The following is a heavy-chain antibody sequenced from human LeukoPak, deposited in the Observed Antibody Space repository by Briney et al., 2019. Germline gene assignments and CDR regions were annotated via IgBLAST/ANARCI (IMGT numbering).Heavy chain of an antibody. CDR3: ARDSRRELLHAFDI. J-gene: IGHJ3*02. Sequence: SETLSLTCTVSGASISTYYWSWIRQPPGKGLEWIGYIYYSGSTNYNPSLKSRVTISVDTSKNQFSLKLSSVTAADTAVYYCARDSRRELLHAFDIWGQGTMVTVSS. CDR1: GASISTYY. V-gene: IGHV4-59*01. D-gene: IGHD1-26*01. CDR2: IYYSGST.